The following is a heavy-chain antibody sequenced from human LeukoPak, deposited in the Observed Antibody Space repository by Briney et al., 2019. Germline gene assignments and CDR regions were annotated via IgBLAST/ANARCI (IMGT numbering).Heavy chain of an antibody. CDR3: ASRRYGEMGY. J-gene: IGHJ4*02. D-gene: IGHD3-10*01. Sequence: PSETLSLTCAVYGGSFSGYYWSWIRQPPGPGLEWIGEINHIENTNNNPSLKSRVTISVDTSKNQFSLKLSSVTAADTSVYYCASRRYGEMGYWGEGTLVTVCS. V-gene: IGHV4-34*01. CDR2: INHIENT. CDR1: GGSFSGYY.